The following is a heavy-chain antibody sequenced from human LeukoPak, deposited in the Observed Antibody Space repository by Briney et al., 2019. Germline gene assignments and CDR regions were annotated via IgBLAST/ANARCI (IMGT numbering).Heavy chain of an antibody. Sequence: SETLSLTCAVYGGSFSGYYWSWIRQPPGKGLEWIGNIHHDGITYYNPSLKSRVTISLDPSKNKFSLKLTSVAASDTALYHCARVHYYDASDYSTSNWFDPWGQGTLVTVSS. V-gene: IGHV4-34*01. D-gene: IGHD3-22*01. CDR2: IHHDGIT. CDR1: GGSFSGYY. CDR3: ARVHYYDASDYSTSNWFDP. J-gene: IGHJ5*02.